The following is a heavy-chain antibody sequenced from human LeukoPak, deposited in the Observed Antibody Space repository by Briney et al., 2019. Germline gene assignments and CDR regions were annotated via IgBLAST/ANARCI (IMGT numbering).Heavy chain of an antibody. Sequence: GGSLRLSCAASGFTFSNYAMNWVRQAPGKGLEWVSAISGSGGSTYYADSVRGRFTISRDNSKNTLYLQMNSLRAEDTAMYYCAKSAMVIVPAALGHWGQGTLVTVSS. CDR1: GFTFSNYA. J-gene: IGHJ4*02. D-gene: IGHD2-2*01. V-gene: IGHV3-23*01. CDR2: ISGSGGST. CDR3: AKSAMVIVPAALGH.